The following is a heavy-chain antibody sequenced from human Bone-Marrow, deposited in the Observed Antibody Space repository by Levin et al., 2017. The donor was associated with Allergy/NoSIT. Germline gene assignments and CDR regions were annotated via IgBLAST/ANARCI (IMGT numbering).Heavy chain of an antibody. J-gene: IGHJ4*02. CDR3: AREVGARMGMVY. D-gene: IGHD5-12*01. CDR2: IFYTGTT. Sequence: SETLSLTCTVSGGSISSSNYYWDWVRQPPGKGLEWIGSIFYTGTTHYNPSLKSRVTISLGTSNQFSLRLSSVTAADTAVYYWAREVGARMGMVYWGQGTLVTVSS. CDR1: GGSISSSNYY. V-gene: IGHV4-39*07.